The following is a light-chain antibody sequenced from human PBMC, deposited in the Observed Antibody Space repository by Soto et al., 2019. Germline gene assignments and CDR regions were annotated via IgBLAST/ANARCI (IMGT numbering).Light chain of an antibody. CDR1: QSISSSY. CDR2: GAS. Sequence: EIVLTQSPGTLSLSPEERATLSCRASQSISSSYLAWYQQKPGQAPRLLIYGASSRATGIPDRFSGSGSGTDFTLTINRVAPEDFAVYYCQQYVSLPITFGQGTDWRL. CDR3: QQYVSLPIT. V-gene: IGKV3-20*01. J-gene: IGKJ5*01.